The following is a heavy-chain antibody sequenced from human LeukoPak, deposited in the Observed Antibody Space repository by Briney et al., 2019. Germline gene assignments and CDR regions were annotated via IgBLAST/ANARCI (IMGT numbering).Heavy chain of an antibody. J-gene: IGHJ4*02. Sequence: GGSLRLSCAASGFTFSSYSMNWVRQAPGKGLEWVSSISSSSSYIYYADSVKGRFTISRDNAKNSLYLQMNSLRAEDTAVYYYARAPGMAPTGNFVYWGQGTLVTVSS. CDR2: ISSSSSYI. CDR1: GFTFSSYS. CDR3: ARAPGMAPTGNFVY. V-gene: IGHV3-21*01. D-gene: IGHD1-1*01.